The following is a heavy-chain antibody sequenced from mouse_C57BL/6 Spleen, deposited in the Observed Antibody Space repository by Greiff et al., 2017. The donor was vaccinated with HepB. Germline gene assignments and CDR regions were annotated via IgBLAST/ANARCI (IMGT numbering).Heavy chain of an antibody. CDR2: INPNNGGT. J-gene: IGHJ1*03. D-gene: IGHD1-1*01. CDR3: ARWALQNWYFDV. V-gene: IGHV1-26*01. CDR1: GYTFTDYY. Sequence: VQLQQSGPELVKPGASVKISCKASGYTFTDYYMNWVKQSHGKSLEWIGEINPNNGGTSYNQKFKGKATLTVDKSSSTAYMEIRSLTSEDSAVYYCARWALQNWYFDVWGTGTTVTVSS.